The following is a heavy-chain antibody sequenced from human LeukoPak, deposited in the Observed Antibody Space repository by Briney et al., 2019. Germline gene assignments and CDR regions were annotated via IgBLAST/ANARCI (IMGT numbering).Heavy chain of an antibody. Sequence: ASVKVSCKASGYTFSTYGITWVRQAPGQGLEWMGWISVHNGNTDYAKKFQGRVTMTTDTSTSTAYMELRTLRSDDTAVYYCAREGNCDFWRGYTRPYYYYGMDVWGQGTAVTVSS. J-gene: IGHJ6*02. CDR3: AREGNCDFWRGYTRPYYYYGMDV. CDR1: GYTFSTYG. CDR2: ISVHNGNT. V-gene: IGHV1-18*01. D-gene: IGHD3-3*01.